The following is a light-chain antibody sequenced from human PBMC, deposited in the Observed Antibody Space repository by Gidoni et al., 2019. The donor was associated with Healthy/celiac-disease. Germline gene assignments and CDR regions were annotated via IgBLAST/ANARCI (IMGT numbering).Light chain of an antibody. CDR1: QNVLYSSNNKNY. CDR3: QQYYTTPWT. CDR2: WAS. J-gene: IGKJ1*01. Sequence: DIVMTQSPDFLALSLGERATINCKSTQNVLYSSNNKNYLAWYQQKPGQPPKLLIYWASTRESGVPDRFSGSGSGTDFTLTVSSLQAEDVAVYYCQQYYTTPWTFGQGTKVEIK. V-gene: IGKV4-1*01.